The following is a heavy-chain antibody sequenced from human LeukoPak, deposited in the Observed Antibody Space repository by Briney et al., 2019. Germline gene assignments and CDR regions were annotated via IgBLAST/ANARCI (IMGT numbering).Heavy chain of an antibody. Sequence: SETLSLACTVSGGSISSYYWSWIRQPPGKGLEWIGYIYYSGSTNYNPSLKSRVTISVDTSKNQFSLKLSSVTAADTAVYYCARDGHYYYMDVWGKGTTVTVSS. CDR3: ARDGHYYYMDV. CDR2: IYYSGST. CDR1: GGSISSYY. V-gene: IGHV4-59*01. J-gene: IGHJ6*03.